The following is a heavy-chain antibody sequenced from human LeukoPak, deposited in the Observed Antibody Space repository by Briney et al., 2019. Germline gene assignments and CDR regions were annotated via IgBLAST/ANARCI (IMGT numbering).Heavy chain of an antibody. CDR3: ARVVYDSSTYPKSYFDF. Sequence: SETLSLTCTVSGGSISSSSYYWGWIRQPPGKGLEWIGSIYYRGITYYNPSLKSRVTISVDTSKNQFSLKLSSVTAADTAVYYCARVVYDSSTYPKSYFDFWGQGTLVTLSS. V-gene: IGHV4-39*07. CDR1: GGSISSSSYY. D-gene: IGHD3-22*01. CDR2: IYYRGIT. J-gene: IGHJ4*02.